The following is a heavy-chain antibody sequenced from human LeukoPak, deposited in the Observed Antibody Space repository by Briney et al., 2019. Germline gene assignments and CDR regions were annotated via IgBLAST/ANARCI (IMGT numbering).Heavy chain of an antibody. CDR3: ARPYYGSGSYTDM. V-gene: IGHV1-2*06. D-gene: IGHD3-10*01. Sequence: ASVKVSCKASGYTFTGYYMHWVRQAPGQGLEWMGRINPNSGGTNYAQKFQGRVTMTRDTSISTAYMELSRLRSDDTAVYYCARPYYGSGSYTDMRGQGTLVTVSS. CDR1: GYTFTGYY. J-gene: IGHJ4*02. CDR2: INPNSGGT.